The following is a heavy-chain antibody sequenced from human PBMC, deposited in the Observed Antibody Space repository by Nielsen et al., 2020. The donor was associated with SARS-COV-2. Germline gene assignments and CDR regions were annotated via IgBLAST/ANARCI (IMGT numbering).Heavy chain of an antibody. J-gene: IGHJ6*02. V-gene: IGHV3-33*01. CDR3: ARGSLFYGGYYGMDV. D-gene: IGHD2-15*01. Sequence: GESLKISCAASGFTFSSYGMHWVRQAPGKGLEWVAVIWYDGSNKYYADSVKGRFTISRDNSKNTLYLQMNSLRAEDTAVYYCARGSLFYGGYYGMDVWGQGTTVTVSS. CDR2: IWYDGSNK. CDR1: GFTFSSYG.